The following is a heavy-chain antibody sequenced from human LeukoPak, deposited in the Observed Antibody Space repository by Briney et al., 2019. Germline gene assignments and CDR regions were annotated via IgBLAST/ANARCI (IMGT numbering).Heavy chain of an antibody. Sequence: SQTLSLTCTVSGDSISSGDYYWSWIRQPAGKGLEWIGRISSSGSTNYNPSLKSRVTISVDTSKNQFSLELSSVTAADTAVYYCARDLRGYSSSSDYYYYMDVWGKGTTVTVSS. CDR2: ISSSGST. CDR3: ARDLRGYSSSSDYYYYMDV. CDR1: GDSISSGDYY. V-gene: IGHV4-61*02. D-gene: IGHD6-6*01. J-gene: IGHJ6*03.